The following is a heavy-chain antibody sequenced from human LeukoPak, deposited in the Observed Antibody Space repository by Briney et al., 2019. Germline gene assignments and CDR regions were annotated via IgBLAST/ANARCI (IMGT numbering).Heavy chain of an antibody. J-gene: IGHJ4*02. CDR2: ISSSGSTI. Sequence: PGGSLRLSCAASGFTFSSYEMNWVRQAPGKGLEWVSYISSSGSTIYYADSVKGRFTISRDNAKNSLYLQMNSLRAEDTAVYYCAAFLQYCGGDCYPGDYWGQGTLVTVSS. V-gene: IGHV3-48*03. CDR1: GFTFSSYE. CDR3: AAFLQYCGGDCYPGDY. D-gene: IGHD2-21*02.